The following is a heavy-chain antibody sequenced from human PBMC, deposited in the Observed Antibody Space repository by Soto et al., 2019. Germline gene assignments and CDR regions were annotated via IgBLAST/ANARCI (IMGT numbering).Heavy chain of an antibody. D-gene: IGHD2-21*01. J-gene: IGHJ5*02. CDR2: IYYTGGT. Sequence: SETLSLTCTVSGGSINNGDYYWTWIRQPPGKGLEFIGYIYYTGGTSYNPSLRSRLAFSMDTSKNQFSLSLTSVTAADTAVYYCARQSIEASVPDWFDPWGQGLLVTVSS. CDR3: ARQSIEASVPDWFDP. CDR1: GGSINNGDYY. V-gene: IGHV4-30-4*01.